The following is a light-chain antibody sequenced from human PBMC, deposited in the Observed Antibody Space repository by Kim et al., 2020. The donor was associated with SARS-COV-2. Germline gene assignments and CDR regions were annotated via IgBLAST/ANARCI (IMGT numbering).Light chain of an antibody. CDR1: RSIQMW. V-gene: IGKV1D-16*01. Sequence: DIQMTQSPSSLSAFIGDRVVITCRASRSIQMWLAWYQQKPGKAPKSLIYGASSLRSGVPSRFSGSGSGTEFTLTINSLQPDDFATYYGHQYNTTPPTSGKGTRLEIK. CDR3: HQYNTTPPT. J-gene: IGKJ5*01. CDR2: GAS.